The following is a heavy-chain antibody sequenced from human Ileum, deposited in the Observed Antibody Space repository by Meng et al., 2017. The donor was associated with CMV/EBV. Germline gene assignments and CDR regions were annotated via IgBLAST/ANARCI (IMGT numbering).Heavy chain of an antibody. CDR2: SSHSGNT. CDR1: SGYVSDFF. J-gene: IGHJ4*02. CDR3: ARGRDFWWEMDY. V-gene: IGHV4-34*01. Sequence: QVQLPQGAAGLVMPADTLSLTSAVYSGYVSDFFWGWIRQPPGKGLELIGESSHSGNTKYNPSLKSRVTISVDASKNQFSLNMRSVTAADTAVYYCARGRDFWWEMDYTGQGTLVTVSS. D-gene: IGHD1-26*01.